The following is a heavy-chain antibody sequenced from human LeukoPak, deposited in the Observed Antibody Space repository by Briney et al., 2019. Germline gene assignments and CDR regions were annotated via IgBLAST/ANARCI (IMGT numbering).Heavy chain of an antibody. CDR3: ARVGDGYIYFDY. V-gene: IGHV4-30-4*01. CDR1: GGSISSGDYY. J-gene: IGHJ4*02. Sequence: PSATLSLTCTVSGGSISSGDYYWSWIRQPPGKGLEWIGYIYYSGSTYYNPSLKSRVTISVDTSKNQFSLKLSSVTAADTAVYYCARVGDGYIYFDYWGQGTLVTVSS. D-gene: IGHD5-24*01. CDR2: IYYSGST.